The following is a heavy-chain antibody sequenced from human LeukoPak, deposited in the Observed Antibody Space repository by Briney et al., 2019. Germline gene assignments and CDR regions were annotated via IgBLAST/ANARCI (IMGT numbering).Heavy chain of an antibody. Sequence: GGSLRLSCAASGFTFSSYAMSWVRQAPGQGLEWVSAISGSGGSTYYADSVKGRFTISRDNSKNTLYLQMNSLRAEDTAVYYCAKLAGYSSVLNYFDYWGQGTLVTVSS. V-gene: IGHV3-23*01. CDR3: AKLAGYSSVLNYFDY. D-gene: IGHD6-19*01. CDR1: GFTFSSYA. CDR2: ISGSGGST. J-gene: IGHJ4*02.